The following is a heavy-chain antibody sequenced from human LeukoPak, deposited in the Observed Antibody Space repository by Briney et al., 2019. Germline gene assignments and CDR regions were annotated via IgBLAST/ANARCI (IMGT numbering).Heavy chain of an antibody. D-gene: IGHD2-21*01. J-gene: IGHJ4*02. CDR1: GFTFSSYW. CDR3: ARDFVLAYCGGDCLGY. Sequence: GGSLRLSCAASGFTFSSYWMHWVRQAPGKGLVWVSRTNSDGSSTSYADSVKGRFTISRDNAKNTLYLQMNSLRAEDTAVYYCARDFVLAYCGGDCLGYWGQGTLVTVSS. V-gene: IGHV3-74*01. CDR2: TNSDGSST.